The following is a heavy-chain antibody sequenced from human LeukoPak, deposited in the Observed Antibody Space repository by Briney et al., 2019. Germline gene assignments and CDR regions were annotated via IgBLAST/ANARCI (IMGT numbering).Heavy chain of an antibody. CDR3: ARDPFGSNAFDI. D-gene: IGHD3-10*01. CDR2: ISSSSSYI. CDR1: GFTFSSHS. Sequence: GGALKLSCAASGFTFSSHSMNWVRPAPGKGLEWVSSISSSSSYIYYADSVKGRFTISRDNAKNSLYLQMNSLRAEDTAVYYCARDPFGSNAFDIWGQGTMVTVSS. J-gene: IGHJ3*02. V-gene: IGHV3-21*01.